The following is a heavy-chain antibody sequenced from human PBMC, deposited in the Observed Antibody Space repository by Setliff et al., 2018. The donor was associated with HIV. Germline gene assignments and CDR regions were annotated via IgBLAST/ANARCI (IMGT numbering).Heavy chain of an antibody. CDR2: IKEDGSVK. V-gene: IGHV3-7*03. D-gene: IGHD1-26*01. CDR1: GFTLSNHW. CDR3: TRDQVAREVVIGYYYYYMDA. J-gene: IGHJ6*03. Sequence: PVGSLRLSCAASGFTLSNHWMSWVRQAPGKGLEWVANIKEDGSVKYYVDSVKGRFTISRDNAKNSLFLQMNSLRVEDTAVYYCTRDQVAREVVIGYYYYYMDAWGKGTTVTVSS.